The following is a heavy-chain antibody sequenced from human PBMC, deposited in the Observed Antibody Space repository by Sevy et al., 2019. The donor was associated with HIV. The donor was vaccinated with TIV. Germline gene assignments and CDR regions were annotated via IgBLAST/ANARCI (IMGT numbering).Heavy chain of an antibody. CDR2: IKQDGSEK. J-gene: IGHJ6*03. Sequence: GGSLRLSCAASGFTFSSYWMSWVRQAPGKGLEWVANIKQDGSEKYYVDSVKGRFTISRDNAKNSLYLQMNSLRAEDTAVYYCARDRLPHYYYMDVWGKGTTVTVSS. CDR1: GFTFSSYW. V-gene: IGHV3-7*01. CDR3: ARDRLPHYYYMDV.